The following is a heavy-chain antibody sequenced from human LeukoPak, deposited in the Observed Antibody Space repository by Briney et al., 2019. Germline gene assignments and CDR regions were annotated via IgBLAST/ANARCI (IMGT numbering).Heavy chain of an antibody. J-gene: IGHJ4*02. CDR2: INPSGGST. CDR1: GYTFTSYY. V-gene: IGHV1-46*01. Sequence: GASVKVSCKASGYTFTSYYMHWVRQAPGQGLEWMGIINPSGGSTSYAQKFQGRVTMTRDTSTSTVYMELSSLRSEDTAVYYCARDRRSYYDSSGYPLTTYYFDYWGQGTLVTVSS. CDR3: ARDRRSYYDSSGYPLTTYYFDY. D-gene: IGHD3-22*01.